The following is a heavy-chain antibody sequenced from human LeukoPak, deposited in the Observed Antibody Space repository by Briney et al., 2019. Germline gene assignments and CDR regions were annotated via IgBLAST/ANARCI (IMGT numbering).Heavy chain of an antibody. CDR1: GFTFSSYA. V-gene: IGHV3-23*01. Sequence: GGSLRLSYAASGFTFSSYAMNWVRQAPGKGLEWVSAISGSGGSTYYVDSVKGRFTISRDNSKNTLYLQMNSLRAEDTAGYYCAKGLAPIVATFDFDYWGQGTRVTVSS. D-gene: IGHD5-12*01. CDR3: AKGLAPIVATFDFDY. CDR2: ISGSGGST. J-gene: IGHJ4*02.